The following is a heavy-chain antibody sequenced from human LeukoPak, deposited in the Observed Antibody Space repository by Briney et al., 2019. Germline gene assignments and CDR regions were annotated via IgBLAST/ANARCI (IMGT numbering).Heavy chain of an antibody. V-gene: IGHV3-30*04. D-gene: IGHD2/OR15-2a*01. J-gene: IGHJ4*02. CDR3: ARRLWSIHYLDF. CDR2: VSYDGRNK. CDR1: GFIFSSYA. Sequence: PGGSLRLSCAASGFIFSSYAFHWVRQAPGKGLEWVAVVSYDGRNKYYADSVKGRFTISRDNSKNTLYLQINSLRAEDTAVFYCARRLWSIHYLDFWGQGTLVTVSS.